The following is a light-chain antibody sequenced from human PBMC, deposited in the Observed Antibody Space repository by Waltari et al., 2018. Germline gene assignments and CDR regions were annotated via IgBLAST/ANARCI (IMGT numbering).Light chain of an antibody. V-gene: IGLV1-51*01. J-gene: IGLJ2*01. Sequence: QSVLPQPPSVSAAPGQKVTISCSGTSSNLGHNYVSWYQQLPGTAPKLLIYDNDKRYSGIPDRFSGSKSSTSATLGITGLQTGDEADYYCVAWDNSLSAVVFGGGTKLTVL. CDR3: VAWDNSLSAVV. CDR1: SSNLGHNY. CDR2: DND.